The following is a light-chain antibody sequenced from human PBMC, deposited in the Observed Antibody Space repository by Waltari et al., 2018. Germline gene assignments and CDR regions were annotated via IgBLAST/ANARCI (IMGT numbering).Light chain of an antibody. CDR2: EGS. V-gene: IGLV2-23*01. CDR1: SSDVGSYNL. Sequence: QSALTQPASVSGSPGQSITISCTGTSSDVGSYNLVSWYQQHPGKAPKLMIYEGSKRPSGVSNRFSVSKSGNTASLTISGLQADDEADYYCCSYAGSSIVVFGGGSKLTVL. CDR3: CSYAGSSIVV. J-gene: IGLJ2*01.